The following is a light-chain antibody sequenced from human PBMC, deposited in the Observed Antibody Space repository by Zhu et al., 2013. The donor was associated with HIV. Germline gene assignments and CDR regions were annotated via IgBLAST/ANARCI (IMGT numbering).Light chain of an antibody. CDR2: SNN. CDR3: AAWDDSLNGSVV. J-gene: IGLJ2*01. V-gene: IGLV1-44*01. Sequence: QSVLTQPPSASGTPGQRVTISCSGSSSNIRNNFVNWYQQLPGTAPKLLIYSNNQRPSGVPDRFSGSKSGTSASLAISGLQSEDEADYYCAAWDDSLNGSVVFGGGTKLTVL. CDR1: SSNIRNNF.